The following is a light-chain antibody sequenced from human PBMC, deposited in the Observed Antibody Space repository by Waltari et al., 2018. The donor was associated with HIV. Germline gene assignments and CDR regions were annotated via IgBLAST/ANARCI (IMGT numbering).Light chain of an antibody. CDR3: SSYASSSALL. V-gene: IGLV2-14*03. CDR1: STDIGGFYY. CDR2: DVN. J-gene: IGLJ3*02. Sequence: QSALTQPASVSGSPGQSITISCTGTSTDIGGFYYVSWYQQHPGKAPQLILSDVNARPSGISDRFSGSKSGNTASLTISGLQPEDEAYYHCSSYASSSALLFGGGTKLTVV.